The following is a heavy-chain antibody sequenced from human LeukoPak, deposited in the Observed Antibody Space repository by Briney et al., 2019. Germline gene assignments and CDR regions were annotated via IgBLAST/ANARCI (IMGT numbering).Heavy chain of an antibody. CDR1: GFTFSSHA. CDR3: AKDGLYYDSSGFDY. J-gene: IGHJ4*02. CDR2: ISGSGGST. D-gene: IGHD3-22*01. V-gene: IGHV3-23*01. Sequence: PGGSLRLSCVASGFTFSSHAMSWVRQAPGKGLEWVSAISGSGGSTYYADSVKGRFTISRDNSKNTLYLQMNSLRAEDTAVYYCAKDGLYYDSSGFDYWGQGTLVTVSS.